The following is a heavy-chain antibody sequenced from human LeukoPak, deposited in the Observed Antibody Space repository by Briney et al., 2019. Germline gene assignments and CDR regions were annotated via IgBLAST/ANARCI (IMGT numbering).Heavy chain of an antibody. D-gene: IGHD6-13*01. CDR3: ARDAPQVPVAGVLAS. Sequence: PGGSLRLSCAASGFTVSDNYMSWVRQAPGKGLEWVSVMYSRGGTYYANSVKGRFTFSRDISKNTLYLQMNGLRTEDTAMYYCARDAPQVPVAGVLASWGQGTLVIVSS. J-gene: IGHJ5*02. CDR2: MYSRGGT. CDR1: GFTVSDNY. V-gene: IGHV3-53*01.